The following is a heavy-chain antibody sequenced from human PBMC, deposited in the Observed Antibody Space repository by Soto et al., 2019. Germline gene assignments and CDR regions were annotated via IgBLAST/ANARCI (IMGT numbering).Heavy chain of an antibody. J-gene: IGHJ3*01. CDR2: TYYRSKWYN. Sequence: SQTLSLTCAISGDSVSSNSAAWNWIRQSPSRGLEWLGRTYYRSKWYNDYAVSVKSRITINSDTSKNQFSLQLNSVTPEDTAMYYCATQTYGGVDDAFDLWGQGTMVTVSS. CDR3: ATQTYGGVDDAFDL. CDR1: GDSVSSNSAA. V-gene: IGHV6-1*01. D-gene: IGHD4-17*01.